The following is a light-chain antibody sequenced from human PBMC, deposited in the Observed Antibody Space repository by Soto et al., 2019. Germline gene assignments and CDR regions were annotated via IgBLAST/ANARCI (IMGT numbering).Light chain of an antibody. CDR1: QSVSSSY. J-gene: IGKJ1*01. CDR3: QQYGRSPWT. CDR2: GTS. Sequence: EIVLTQSPGTLSLSPGERATLSCRASQSVSSSYLAWYQQKPGQAPRHLIYGTSTRAIGIPDRFSGSGSGTDFTLTISRLEPEDFAVYYSQQYGRSPWTFGQGTKVEIK. V-gene: IGKV3-20*01.